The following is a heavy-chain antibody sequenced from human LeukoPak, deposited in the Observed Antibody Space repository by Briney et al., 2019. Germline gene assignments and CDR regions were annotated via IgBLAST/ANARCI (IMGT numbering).Heavy chain of an antibody. J-gene: IGHJ6*03. V-gene: IGHV4-59*01. Sequence: SETLSLTCTVPGGSISSYYWSWIRQPPGKGLEWIGYIYYSGSTNYNPSLKSRVTISVDTSKNQFSLKLSSVTAADTAVYYCARSVEGYCRGGSCYYYSYYMDVWGKGTTVTVSS. D-gene: IGHD2-15*01. CDR2: IYYSGST. CDR1: GGSISSYY. CDR3: ARSVEGYCRGGSCYYYSYYMDV.